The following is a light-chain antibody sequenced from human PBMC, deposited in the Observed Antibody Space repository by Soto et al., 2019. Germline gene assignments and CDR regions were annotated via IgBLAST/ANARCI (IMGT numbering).Light chain of an antibody. V-gene: IGLV2-23*01. J-gene: IGLJ2*01. CDR1: SSDVGSYNL. Sequence: QSALTQPASVSGSPGQSITISCTGTSSDVGSYNLVSWYQQHPGKAPKLMIYEGSKRPSGVSNRFSGSKSGNTASLTISGLQAEDEADYYCCSYADSSPRFGGGTKLTVL. CDR2: EGS. CDR3: CSYADSSPR.